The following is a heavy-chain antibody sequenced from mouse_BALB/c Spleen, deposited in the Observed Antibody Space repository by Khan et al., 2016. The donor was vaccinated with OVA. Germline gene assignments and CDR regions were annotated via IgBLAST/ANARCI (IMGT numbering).Heavy chain of an antibody. CDR3: VREVAYYRSDGWFAY. CDR1: GYTFTTYT. D-gene: IGHD2-14*01. V-gene: IGHV1-4*01. CDR2: IIPSNDYT. Sequence: QVHLQQSGAELARPGASVKMSCKASGYTFTTYTIRWVKQRPGQGLEWIGYIIPSNDYTNYNQTFKDRATLPEDKSSSTAYMQLSSLTSEDSAVYYCVREVAYYRSDGWFAYWGQGTLVTVSA. J-gene: IGHJ3*01.